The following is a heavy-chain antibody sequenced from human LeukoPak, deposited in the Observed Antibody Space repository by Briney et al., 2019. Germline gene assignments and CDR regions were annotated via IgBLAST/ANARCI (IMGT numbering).Heavy chain of an antibody. CDR2: IKEDGSEK. Sequence: PGGSLRLSCAASAFTFSGYWMSWVRQAPGKGLEWVANIKEDGSEKTYVDSVKGRFTISRDNVRNSLYLQMNTLRAEDTAVYYCARASGLLRGVLIGGFDYWGQGSLVTVSS. CDR3: ARASGLLRGVLIGGFDY. D-gene: IGHD3-10*01. CDR1: AFTFSGYW. V-gene: IGHV3-7*01. J-gene: IGHJ4*02.